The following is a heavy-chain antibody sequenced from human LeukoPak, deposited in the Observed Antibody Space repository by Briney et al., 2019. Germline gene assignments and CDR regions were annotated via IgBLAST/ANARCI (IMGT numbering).Heavy chain of an antibody. Sequence: SETLSLTCSVSGYSIGSGYYWSWIRPHPGKGLEWIGCIYYSGTTYYHPSLTSRVAISVDTSKNQFSLKLSSVTAADTAVYYCARSGTVTTWNYWGQGTLVTVSS. CDR3: ARSGTVTTWNY. V-gene: IGHV4-31*03. CDR1: GYSIGSGYY. CDR2: IYYSGTT. D-gene: IGHD4-17*01. J-gene: IGHJ4*02.